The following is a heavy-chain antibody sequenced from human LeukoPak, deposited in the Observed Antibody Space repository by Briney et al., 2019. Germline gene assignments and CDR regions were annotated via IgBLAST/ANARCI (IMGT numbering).Heavy chain of an antibody. D-gene: IGHD3-22*01. CDR2: LYRGGAT. CDR1: GFSVSDIP. Sequence: GGSLRLSCTASGFSVSDIPMNWVRQTPGKGLDWVSGLYRGGATYYADSLGGRFTISRDDSKNMLFLQMTNLRVDDTATYYCARRNDRVGGRLDPWGQGTRVAVSS. V-gene: IGHV3-66*04. CDR3: ARRNDRVGGRLDP. J-gene: IGHJ5*02.